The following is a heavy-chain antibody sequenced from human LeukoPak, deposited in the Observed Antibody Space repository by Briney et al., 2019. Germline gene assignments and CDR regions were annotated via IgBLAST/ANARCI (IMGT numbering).Heavy chain of an antibody. CDR2: IYYSGST. CDR1: GGSISSGGYY. V-gene: IGHV4-31*03. CDR3: ARFTSDAFDI. Sequence: SQTLSLTCTVSGGSISSGGYYWSWIRQHPGKGLEWIGYIYYSGSTYYNPSLKSRVTISVDTSKNQFSLKLSSVTAADTAVYYCARFTSDAFDIWGQGTMVTVSS. J-gene: IGHJ3*02.